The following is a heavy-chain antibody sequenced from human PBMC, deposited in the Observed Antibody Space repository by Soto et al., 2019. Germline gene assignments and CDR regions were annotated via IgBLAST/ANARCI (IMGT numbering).Heavy chain of an antibody. CDR1: GGSISSYF. Sequence: SETLSLTCXVSGGSISSYFWSWIRQPPGKGLEWIGYIYDSGSTYYNPSLKSRVIISVDTSKNQFSLNLSSVTAADTAVYYCARGSLLCFGESACYYGMDVWGQGTTVTVSS. CDR2: IYDSGST. CDR3: ARGSLLCFGESACYYGMDV. J-gene: IGHJ6*02. V-gene: IGHV4-59*12. D-gene: IGHD3-10*01.